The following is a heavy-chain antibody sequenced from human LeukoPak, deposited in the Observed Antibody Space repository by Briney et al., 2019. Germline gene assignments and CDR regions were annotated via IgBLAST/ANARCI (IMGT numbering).Heavy chain of an antibody. J-gene: IGHJ4*02. CDR2: MNPNSGNT. V-gene: IGHV1-8*03. CDR3: ASLSPYDSSGYYNN. D-gene: IGHD3-22*01. Sequence: ASVKVSCKASGYTFTSYDINWVRQATGQGLEWMGWMNPNSGNTGYAQKFQGRVTITRNTSISTAYMELSSLRSEDTAVYYCASLSPYDSSGYYNNWGQGTLVTVSS. CDR1: GYTFTSYD.